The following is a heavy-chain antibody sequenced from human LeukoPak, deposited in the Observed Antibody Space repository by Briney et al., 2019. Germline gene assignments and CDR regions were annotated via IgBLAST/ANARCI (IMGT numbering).Heavy chain of an antibody. CDR3: ASEGIYSTTDNFDY. Sequence: GGSLRLSCSASGFTFSSYEMNWVRQAPGKGLEYVSSISSSSSHIYYADSVKGRFTISRDNAKNSLYLQMNSLRAEDTAVYYCASEGIYSTTDNFDYWGQGTLVTVSS. D-gene: IGHD6-13*01. J-gene: IGHJ4*02. V-gene: IGHV3-21*01. CDR2: ISSSSSHI. CDR1: GFTFSSYE.